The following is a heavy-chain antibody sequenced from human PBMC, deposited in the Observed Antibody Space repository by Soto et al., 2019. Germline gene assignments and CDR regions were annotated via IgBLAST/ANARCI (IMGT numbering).Heavy chain of an antibody. CDR3: ARGSSSWYGYYYGMDV. CDR2: IGTAGDT. J-gene: IGHJ6*02. CDR1: GFTFSSYD. D-gene: IGHD6-13*01. V-gene: IGHV3-13*04. Sequence: EVQLVESGGGLVQPGGSPRLSCAASGFTFSSYDMHWVRQATGKGLEWVSAIGTAGDTYYPGSVKGRFTISRENAKNSLYLQMNSLRAGDTAVYYCARGSSSWYGYYYGMDVWGQGTTVTVSS.